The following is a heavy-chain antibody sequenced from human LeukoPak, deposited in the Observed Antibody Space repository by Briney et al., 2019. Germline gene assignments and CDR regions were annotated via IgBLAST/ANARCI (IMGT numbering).Heavy chain of an antibody. D-gene: IGHD3-3*01. CDR2: IIPVFGTP. CDR1: GGTFSNSG. J-gene: IGHJ4*02. Sequence: SVKVSCKTSGGTFSNSGISWVRLAPGQGPEWMGGIIPVFGTPNYAQKFQGRLTITADRSTTTAYMELSSLTSDDTAVYYCARERLARFPYFDYWGQGTLVAVSS. V-gene: IGHV1-69*06. CDR3: ARERLARFPYFDY.